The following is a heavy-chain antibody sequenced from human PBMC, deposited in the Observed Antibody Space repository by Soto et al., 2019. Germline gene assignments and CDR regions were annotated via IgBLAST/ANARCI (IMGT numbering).Heavy chain of an antibody. D-gene: IGHD3-10*01. CDR1: GGSITSGNSYS. J-gene: IGHJ5*02. Sequence: QLQLQESGPGLVKPSETLSLTCAVSGGSITSGNSYSWAWLRQPPGGGLEWIVSISQTGATSYNPSLKSRVSVSLDKSKNQFSLRLSSVTAADMAVYDCARAVSPYFGTWFDPWGQGTLVTVSS. CDR3: ARAVSPYFGTWFDP. CDR2: ISQTGAT. V-gene: IGHV4-30-2*01.